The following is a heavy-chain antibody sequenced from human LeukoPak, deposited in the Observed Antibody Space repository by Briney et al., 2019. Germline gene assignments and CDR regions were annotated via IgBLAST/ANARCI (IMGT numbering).Heavy chain of an antibody. CDR2: SNPKSGST. Sequence: ASVNVSCKASGFTFSDYHMHWVRQAPGQGVEWMGWSNPKSGSTNYAQKFQGRVTMTRDTSISTAYMELFRLRSDDTAVYYCARITNHDAFDIWGQGTMVTVSS. D-gene: IGHD2-8*01. CDR1: GFTFSDYH. V-gene: IGHV1-2*02. J-gene: IGHJ3*02. CDR3: ARITNHDAFDI.